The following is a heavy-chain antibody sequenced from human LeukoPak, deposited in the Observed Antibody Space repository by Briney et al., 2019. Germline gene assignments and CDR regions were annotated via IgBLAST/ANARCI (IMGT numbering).Heavy chain of an antibody. CDR1: GFTFSSYS. CDR3: ARAAVDDYDILTGGKEVYYFDY. V-gene: IGHV3-21*01. J-gene: IGHJ4*02. Sequence: GGSLRLSCAASGFTFSSYSMNWVRQAPGKGLEWVSSISSSSSYIYYADSVKGRFTISRDNAKNTLYLQMHSLRAEDTAVYYCARAAVDDYDILTGGKEVYYFDYWGQGTLVSVSS. CDR2: ISSSSSYI. D-gene: IGHD3-9*01.